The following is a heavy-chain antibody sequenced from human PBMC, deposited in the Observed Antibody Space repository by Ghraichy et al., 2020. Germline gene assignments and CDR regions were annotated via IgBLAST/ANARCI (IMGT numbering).Heavy chain of an antibody. J-gene: IGHJ4*02. V-gene: IGHV3-30*18. D-gene: IGHD3-10*01. CDR2: ISYDGSHK. CDR1: GFTFSSYG. CDR3: AKDGRRDGDDY. Sequence: GGSLRLSCAASGFTFSSYGMHWVRQAPGKGLEWVAVISYDGSHKYFADSVKGRFTISRDNSKNTLYLQMNSLRAEDTAVYYCAKDGRRDGDDYWGLGTLVTVSS.